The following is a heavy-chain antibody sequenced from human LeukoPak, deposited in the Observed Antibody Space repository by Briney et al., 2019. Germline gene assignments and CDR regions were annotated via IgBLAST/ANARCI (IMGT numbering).Heavy chain of an antibody. D-gene: IGHD3-22*01. Sequence: SQTLSLTCTVSGGSISSGDYYWSWIRQPPGKGLEWIGYIYHSGSTYYNPSLKSRVTISVDTSKNQFSLKLSSVTAADTAVYYCARGPDSSGYYYFDYWGQGTLVTVSS. J-gene: IGHJ4*02. V-gene: IGHV4-30-4*01. CDR3: ARGPDSSGYYYFDY. CDR1: GGSISSGDYY. CDR2: IYHSGST.